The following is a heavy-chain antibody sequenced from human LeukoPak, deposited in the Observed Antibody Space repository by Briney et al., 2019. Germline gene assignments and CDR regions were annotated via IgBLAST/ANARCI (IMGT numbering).Heavy chain of an antibody. CDR3: ARETIAVAGRALRHYYYYYMDV. J-gene: IGHJ6*03. D-gene: IGHD6-19*01. V-gene: IGHV3-66*01. CDR1: GFTVSSNY. Sequence: GGSLRLSCAASGFTVSSNYMSWVRQAPGKGLEWVSVIYSGGSTYYADSVKGRFTIPRDNSKHTLDLQMNSLRAEDKDVDYCARETIAVAGRALRHYYYYYMDVWGKGTTVTVSS. CDR2: IYSGGST.